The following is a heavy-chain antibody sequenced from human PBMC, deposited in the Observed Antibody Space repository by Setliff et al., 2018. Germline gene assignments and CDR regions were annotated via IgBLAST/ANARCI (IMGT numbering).Heavy chain of an antibody. CDR2: INGVNGNT. CDR3: ARGQTVGPNSGKDY. D-gene: IGHD1-26*01. CDR1: GYTFTAYD. V-gene: IGHV1-3*01. J-gene: IGHJ4*02. Sequence: ASVKVSCKASGYTFTAYDIHWMRQAPGQSLEWMGWINGVNGNTKYSQNFQGRVTFTSDTSANTAFMELSSLRSEDSSMYYCARGQTVGPNSGKDYWGQGTLVTV.